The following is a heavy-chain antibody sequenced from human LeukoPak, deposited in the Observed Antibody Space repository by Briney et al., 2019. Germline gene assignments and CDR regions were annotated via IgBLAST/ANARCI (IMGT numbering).Heavy chain of an antibody. CDR2: ISYDGSNK. CDR3: ARGPYYDFWSGYYNYYYYMDV. D-gene: IGHD3-3*01. J-gene: IGHJ6*03. V-gene: IGHV3-30*01. Sequence: GGSLRLSCAASGFTFSSYAMHWVRQAPGKGLEWVAVISYDGSNKYYADSVKGRFTISRDNSKNTLYLQMNSLRAGDTAVYYCARGPYYDFWSGYYNYYYYMDVWGKGTTVTVSS. CDR1: GFTFSSYA.